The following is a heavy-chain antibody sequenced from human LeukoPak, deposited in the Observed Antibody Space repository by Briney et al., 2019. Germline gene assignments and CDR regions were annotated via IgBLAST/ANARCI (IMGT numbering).Heavy chain of an antibody. V-gene: IGHV3-20*01. CDR3: ARLYYYDSSGYSFEDY. Sequence: GGSLRLSCAASGFTFDDYGMSWVRQAPGKGLEWVSGINLSGGSTGYADSVKGRFTISRDNAKNSLYLQMNSLRAEDTALYHCARLYYYDSSGYSFEDYWGQGTLVTVSS. J-gene: IGHJ4*02. CDR2: INLSGGST. D-gene: IGHD3-22*01. CDR1: GFTFDDYG.